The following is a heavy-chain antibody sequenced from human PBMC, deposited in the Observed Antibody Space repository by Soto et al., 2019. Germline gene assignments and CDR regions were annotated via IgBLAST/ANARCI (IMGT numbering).Heavy chain of an antibody. Sequence: GGSLRLSCAASGFTFSSYSMNWVRQAPGKGLEWVSYISSSSSTIYYADSVKGRFTISRDKSKHTLYLQMNSLRAEDTAVYYCAKDGQGNFWSGLYYYYYYMDVWGKGTTVTVSS. J-gene: IGHJ6*03. CDR3: AKDGQGNFWSGLYYYYYYMDV. D-gene: IGHD3-3*01. CDR1: GFTFSSYS. V-gene: IGHV3-48*01. CDR2: ISSSSSTI.